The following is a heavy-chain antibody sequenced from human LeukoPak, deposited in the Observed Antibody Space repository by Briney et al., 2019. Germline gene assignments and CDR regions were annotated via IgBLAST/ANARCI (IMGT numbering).Heavy chain of an antibody. CDR2: VDPEDGET. CDR1: GYTFTDYY. Sequence: ASVKISCKLSGYTFTDYYMHWGQQAPGNGLEGMGVVDPEDGETIYAVKFQGRVTITEDTSTDTAYMELSSLRSEDTAVYYCATASGYSYGHAWDFDYWGQGTLVTVSS. J-gene: IGHJ4*02. D-gene: IGHD5-18*01. V-gene: IGHV1-69-2*01. CDR3: ATASGYSYGHAWDFDY.